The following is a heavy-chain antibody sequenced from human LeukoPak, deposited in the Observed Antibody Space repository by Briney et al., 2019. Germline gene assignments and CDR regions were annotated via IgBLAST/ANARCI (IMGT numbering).Heavy chain of an antibody. D-gene: IGHD3-16*01. Sequence: SVKVSCKASGYTFTGYYMHWVRQARGQGLEWMGVIIPIFGTTNYARKFRGRVTLTADKSTRTAYMELSSLRSEDTAVYYCARDNDSRDPPHFDYWGQGTLVTVSS. V-gene: IGHV1-69*06. CDR3: ARDNDSRDPPHFDY. CDR2: IIPIFGTT. J-gene: IGHJ4*02. CDR1: GYTFTGYY.